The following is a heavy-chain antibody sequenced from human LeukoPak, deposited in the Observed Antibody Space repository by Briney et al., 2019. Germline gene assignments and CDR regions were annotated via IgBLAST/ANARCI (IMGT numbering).Heavy chain of an antibody. CDR1: GFSFSSYA. V-gene: IGHV3-23*01. CDR3: AKRGLASSWS. J-gene: IGHJ5*02. Sequence: GSLSLSCAASGFSFSSYAISWVRQAPGKGLEWVLAISGSGGSTYYADSVKGRFTISRDNSKNTLYLQMNSLRAEDTAVYYCAKRGLASSWSWGQGTLVTVSS. CDR2: ISGSGGST. D-gene: IGHD6-13*01.